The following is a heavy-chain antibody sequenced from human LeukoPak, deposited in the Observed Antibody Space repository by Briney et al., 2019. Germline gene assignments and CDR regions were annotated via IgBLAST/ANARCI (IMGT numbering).Heavy chain of an antibody. Sequence: SETLSLTCTVSGYSISSGYYWGWIRQPPGKGLEWIGSIYHSGRTYYNPSLKSRVTISVDTSKNQFSLKLSSVTAADTAMYYCARVSRGNFVGGDYWGQGTLVTVSS. CDR2: IYHSGRT. CDR1: GYSISSGYY. J-gene: IGHJ4*02. CDR3: ARVSRGNFVGGDY. V-gene: IGHV4-38-2*02. D-gene: IGHD4-23*01.